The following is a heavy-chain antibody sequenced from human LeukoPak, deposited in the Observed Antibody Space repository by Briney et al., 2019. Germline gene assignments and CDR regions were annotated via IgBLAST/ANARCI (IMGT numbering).Heavy chain of an antibody. D-gene: IGHD3-10*01. CDR2: INPNSGGT. V-gene: IGHV1-2*02. CDR3: ARQKVVGRADVFDI. J-gene: IGHJ3*02. CDR1: GYTFTGYY. Sequence: GASVKVSCKGSGYTFTGYYLHWVRQAPGQGLEWMGWINPNSGGTNYAQKFQGRVTMTRDTSVSTAYMELSRLRSDDTALYYCARQKVVGRADVFDIWGQGTMVTVSS.